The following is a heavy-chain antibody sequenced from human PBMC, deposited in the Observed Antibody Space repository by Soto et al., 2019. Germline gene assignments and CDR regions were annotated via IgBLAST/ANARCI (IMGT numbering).Heavy chain of an antibody. Sequence: GGSLRLSCAASGFTFSSYSMNWVRQAPGKGLEWVSSISSSSSYIYYADSVKGRFTISRDNAKNSLYLQMNSLRAEDTAVYYCARSPGMRITIFGVVDRFDYWGQGTLVTVSS. CDR2: ISSSSSYI. CDR1: GFTFSSYS. J-gene: IGHJ4*02. CDR3: ARSPGMRITIFGVVDRFDY. V-gene: IGHV3-21*01. D-gene: IGHD3-3*01.